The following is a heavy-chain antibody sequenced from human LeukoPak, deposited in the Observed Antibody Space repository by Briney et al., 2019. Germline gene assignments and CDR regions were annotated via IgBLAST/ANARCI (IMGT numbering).Heavy chain of an antibody. V-gene: IGHV1-46*02. D-gene: IGHD6-19*01. CDR3: ARVIAVAGRGPYYFDY. Sequence: GASVKVSCKAFDYPFNRYYMHWVRQAPGQGLEGMGIINPSGGSTSYAQKFQGRVTMTRATSTSTVYMELSSLTAEDTAVYYCARVIAVAGRGPYYFDYWGQGTLVTVSS. CDR1: DYPFNRYY. CDR2: INPSGGST. J-gene: IGHJ4*02.